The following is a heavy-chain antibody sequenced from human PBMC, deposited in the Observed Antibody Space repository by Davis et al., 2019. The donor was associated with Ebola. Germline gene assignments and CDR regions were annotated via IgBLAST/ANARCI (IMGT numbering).Heavy chain of an antibody. J-gene: IGHJ4*02. CDR3: AREFPSWGITIFRPIDY. D-gene: IGHD3-3*01. CDR1: GFTFSSYW. Sequence: GESLKISCAASGFTFSSYWMSWVRQAPGKGLEWVANIKQDGSEKYYVDSVKGRFTISRDNAKNSLYLQMNSLRAEDTAVYYCAREFPSWGITIFRPIDYWGQGTLVTASS. V-gene: IGHV3-7*03. CDR2: IKQDGSEK.